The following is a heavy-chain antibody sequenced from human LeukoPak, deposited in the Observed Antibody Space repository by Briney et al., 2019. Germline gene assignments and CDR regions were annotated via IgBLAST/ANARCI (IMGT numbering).Heavy chain of an antibody. CDR1: GGSISSYY. Sequence: PSETLSLTCTVSGGSISSYYWSWIRQPPGKGLEWIGSIYYSGSTYYNPSLKSRVTISVDMSKNQFSLKLSSVTAADTAVYYCARQDSGSLSLGNWGQGTLVTVSS. CDR3: ARQDSGSLSLGN. J-gene: IGHJ4*02. V-gene: IGHV4-59*05. D-gene: IGHD1-26*01. CDR2: IYYSGST.